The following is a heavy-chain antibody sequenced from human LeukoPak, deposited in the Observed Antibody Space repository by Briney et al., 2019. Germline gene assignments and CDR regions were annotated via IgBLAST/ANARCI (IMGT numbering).Heavy chain of an antibody. V-gene: IGHV4-34*01. Sequence: SETLSLTCAVYGGSFSGYYWSWIRQPPGKGLEWIGEINHSGSTNYNPSLKSRVTIPVDTSKNQFSLKLSSVTAADTAVYYCARGTLYGDYFYYYYYMDVWGKGTTVTVSS. D-gene: IGHD4-17*01. J-gene: IGHJ6*03. CDR1: GGSFSGYY. CDR2: INHSGST. CDR3: ARGTLYGDYFYYYYYMDV.